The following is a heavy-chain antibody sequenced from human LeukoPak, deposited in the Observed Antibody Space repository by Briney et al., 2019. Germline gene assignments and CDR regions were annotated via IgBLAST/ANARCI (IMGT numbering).Heavy chain of an antibody. CDR2: ISYDGSNK. CDR1: GFTFSTYG. J-gene: IGHJ3*02. V-gene: IGHV3-30*03. CDR3: ARRSAAKDAFDI. Sequence: GGSLRLSCAASGFTFSTYGMHWVRQAPGKGLEWVAVISYDGSNKYYADSVKGRFTISRDNSKNTLYLQMNSLRAEDTAAYYCARRSAAKDAFDIWGQGTMVTVSS. D-gene: IGHD6-25*01.